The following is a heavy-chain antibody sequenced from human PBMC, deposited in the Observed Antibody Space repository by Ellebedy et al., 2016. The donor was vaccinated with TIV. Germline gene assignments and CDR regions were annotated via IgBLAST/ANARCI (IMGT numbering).Heavy chain of an antibody. J-gene: IGHJ3*02. V-gene: IGHV3-33*01. D-gene: IGHD3-10*01. Sequence: GESLKISXAASGFTFSSYGMHWVRQAPGKGLEWVAVIWYDGSNKYYADSVKGRFTISRDNSKNTLYLQMNSLRAEDTAVYYCAREGKLYAFDIWGQGTMFTVSS. CDR2: IWYDGSNK. CDR3: AREGKLYAFDI. CDR1: GFTFSSYG.